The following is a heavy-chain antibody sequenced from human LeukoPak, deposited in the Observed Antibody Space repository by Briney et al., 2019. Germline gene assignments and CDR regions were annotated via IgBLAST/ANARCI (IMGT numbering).Heavy chain of an antibody. J-gene: IGHJ4*02. CDR2: IYYSGST. CDR1: GGSISSSSYY. V-gene: IGHV4-39*01. D-gene: IGHD6-19*01. Sequence: SETLSLTCGVSGGSISSSSYYWGWIRQPPGKGLEWVGTIYYSGSTYYNPSLKSRVTISVDTSKNQFSLKLSSVTAADRAVYYCARQGWSSASGYYFDYWGREPWSPSPQ. CDR3: ARQGWSSASGYYFDY.